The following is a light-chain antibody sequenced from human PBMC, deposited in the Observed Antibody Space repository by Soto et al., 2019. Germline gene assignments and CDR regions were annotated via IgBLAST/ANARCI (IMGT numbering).Light chain of an antibody. CDR2: EVN. CDR3: SSYTTNNTVV. Sequence: QSVLTQPASVSGSPGQSITISCTGTSSDVGTYNYVSWYQHHPGKAPKLMIFEVNNRPSGVSHRFSGSKSGNTASLTISDLQGEDEADYYCSSYTTNNTVVFGGGTKLTVL. V-gene: IGLV2-14*01. CDR1: SSDVGTYNY. J-gene: IGLJ2*01.